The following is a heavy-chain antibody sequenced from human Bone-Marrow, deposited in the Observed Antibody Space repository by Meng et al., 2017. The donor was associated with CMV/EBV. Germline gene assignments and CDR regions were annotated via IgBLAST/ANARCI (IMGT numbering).Heavy chain of an antibody. D-gene: IGHD5/OR15-5a*01. CDR3: ARVRSSTHFDY. V-gene: IGHV3-13*01. Sequence: GASLKISYTASGSTFSTYDFHLVRRPTGEGLEWVSSIGTVGDTYSIGSVKGRFIISREEAKDSVYLQMNGLRDGDMGLYYCARVRSSTHFDYWGQGAMVTVSS. J-gene: IGHJ4*02. CDR1: GSTFSTYD. CDR2: IGTVGDT.